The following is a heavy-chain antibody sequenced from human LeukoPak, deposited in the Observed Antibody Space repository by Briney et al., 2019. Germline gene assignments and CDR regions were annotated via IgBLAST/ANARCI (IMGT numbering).Heavy chain of an antibody. D-gene: IGHD3-22*01. V-gene: IGHV3-64*01. J-gene: IGHJ4*02. CDR3: AREYYYEELDY. CDR2: ISSNGDST. CDR1: GFTFSSYP. Sequence: RGSLRLSCAASGFTFSSYPMHWVRQAPGKGLEYVSGISSNGDSTYYANSVKGGFTISRDNSKNTLYLQMGSLRAEDMAVYYCAREYYYEELDYWGQGTLVTVSS.